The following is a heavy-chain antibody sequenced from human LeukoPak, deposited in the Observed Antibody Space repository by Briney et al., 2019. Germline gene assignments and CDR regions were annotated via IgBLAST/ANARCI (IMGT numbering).Heavy chain of an antibody. CDR2: IFYVGST. J-gene: IGHJ4*02. V-gene: IGHV4-59*08. D-gene: IGHD5-12*01. CDR1: GGSITSYY. Sequence: PSETLSLTCTVSGGSITSYYWSWLRQPPGKGLEWIGYIFYVGSTSYNPSLKSRVTMSVDTSKNQFSLKLSSVTAADTAVYYCARHIAASKYFVYWGQGTLVTVSS. CDR3: ARHIAASKYFVY.